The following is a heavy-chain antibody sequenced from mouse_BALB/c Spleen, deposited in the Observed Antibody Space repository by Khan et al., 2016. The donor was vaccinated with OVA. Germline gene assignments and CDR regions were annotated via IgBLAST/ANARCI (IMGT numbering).Heavy chain of an antibody. CDR2: IDPGTGYT. D-gene: IGHD2-10*02. V-gene: IGHV1-7*01. CDR3: ARRGLVCIFVY. Sequence: QVQLQQSGAELAKPGASVKLSCKASGYTFTTYWMHWVKQRPGQGLEWIGYIDPGTGYTEYNQIFKDKATLTTDKSSSTAYIQLSSLTSEDSAVYYCARRGLVCIFVYWGQGSLVTVSA. CDR1: GYTFTTYW. J-gene: IGHJ3*01.